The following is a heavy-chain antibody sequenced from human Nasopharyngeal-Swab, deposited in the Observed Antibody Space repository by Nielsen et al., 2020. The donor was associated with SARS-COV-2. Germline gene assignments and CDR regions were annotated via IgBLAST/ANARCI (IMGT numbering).Heavy chain of an antibody. J-gene: IGHJ4*02. CDR3: AHRRGGAMAQKLFDY. D-gene: IGHD5-18*01. CDR2: IYWDDDK. Sequence: SGPTLVKPTQTLTLTCTFSGFSLSTSGVGVGWIRQPPGKALEWLALIYWDDDKRYSPSLKSRLTITKDTSKNQVVLTMTNMDPVDTATYYCAHRRGGAMAQKLFDYWGQGTLVTVSS. V-gene: IGHV2-5*02. CDR1: GFSLSTSGVG.